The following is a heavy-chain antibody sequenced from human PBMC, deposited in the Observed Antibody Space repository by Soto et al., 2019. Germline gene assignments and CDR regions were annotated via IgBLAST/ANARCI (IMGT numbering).Heavy chain of an antibody. CDR2: VSGSGGST. CDR3: PRTPHGPGYEGNWFDP. Sequence: GGSLRLSCAASGFTFSSYAMSWVRQAPGKGLEWVSTVSGSGGSTYYADSVKGRFTISRDNSKNTLYLHMNSLRAEDTAVYYCPRTPHGPGYEGNWFDPWGQGTLVTVSS. V-gene: IGHV3-23*01. J-gene: IGHJ5*02. CDR1: GFTFSSYA. D-gene: IGHD2-15*01.